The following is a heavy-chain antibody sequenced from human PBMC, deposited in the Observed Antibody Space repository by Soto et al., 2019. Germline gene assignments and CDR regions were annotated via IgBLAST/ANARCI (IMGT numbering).Heavy chain of an antibody. J-gene: IGHJ4*02. CDR1: GFTFSTYG. CDR2: ILYDGSNK. CDR3: AKDRSAAGRGGTDS. Sequence: QVYLVESGGGVVQPGRSLRLSCAASGFTFSTYGMHWVRQAPGKGLEWVALILYDGSNKYYADSVKGRFTISRDNSKKTLYLQMNSLRADDTAMYYCAKDRSAAGRGGTDSWDQGTLVTVSS. V-gene: IGHV3-30*18. D-gene: IGHD6-13*01.